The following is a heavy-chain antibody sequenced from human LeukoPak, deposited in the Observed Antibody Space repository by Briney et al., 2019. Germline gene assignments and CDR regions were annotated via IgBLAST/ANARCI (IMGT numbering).Heavy chain of an antibody. CDR2: IYYSGST. V-gene: IGHV4-59*06. D-gene: IGHD3-10*01. Sequence: SETLSLTCSVSGGSISSYYWSWIRQPPGKGLEWIGYIYYSGSTYYNPSLKSRVTISVDTSKNQFSLKLSSVTAADTAVYYCASGLLWNAFDIWGQGTMVTVSS. J-gene: IGHJ3*02. CDR1: GGSISSYY. CDR3: ASGLLWNAFDI.